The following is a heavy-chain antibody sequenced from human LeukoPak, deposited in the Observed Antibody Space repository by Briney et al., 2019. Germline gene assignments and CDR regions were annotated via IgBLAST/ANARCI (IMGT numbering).Heavy chain of an antibody. D-gene: IGHD2-2*01. CDR2: ISSSSSYI. Sequence: PGGSLRLSCAASGFTFSSDSMNWVRQAPGKGLEWVSSISSSSSYIYYADSVKGRFTISRDNAKNSLYLQMNSLRAEDTAVYYCAKGGIVPAAPFDYWGQGTLVTVSS. CDR3: AKGGIVPAAPFDY. V-gene: IGHV3-21*01. CDR1: GFTFSSDS. J-gene: IGHJ4*02.